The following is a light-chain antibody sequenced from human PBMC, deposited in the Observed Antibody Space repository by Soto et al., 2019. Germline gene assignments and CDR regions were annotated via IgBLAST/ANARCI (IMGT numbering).Light chain of an antibody. Sequence: EIVLTQSPATLSFSPGERATLSCRASQSVSIYLALYQQKPGQAPRLLIYDASNRATGIPARFSGSGSGTEFTLTISSLEPEDFAVYYCHQRQSWPRTFGQGTKV. J-gene: IGKJ1*01. CDR3: HQRQSWPRT. V-gene: IGKV3-11*01. CDR1: QSVSIY. CDR2: DAS.